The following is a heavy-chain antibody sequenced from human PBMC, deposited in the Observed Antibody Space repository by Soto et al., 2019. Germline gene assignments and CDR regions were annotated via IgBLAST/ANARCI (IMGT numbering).Heavy chain of an antibody. CDR2: FDPEDGET. Sequence: ASVKVPCKVSGYTLTELSMHWVRQAPGKGLEWMGGFDPEDGETIYAQKFQGRVTMTEDTSTDTAYMELSSLRSEDTAVYYCATDGITMVRGVANHYYYYYYMDVWGKGTTVTVSS. CDR1: GYTLTELS. V-gene: IGHV1-24*01. D-gene: IGHD3-10*01. J-gene: IGHJ6*03. CDR3: ATDGITMVRGVANHYYYYYYMDV.